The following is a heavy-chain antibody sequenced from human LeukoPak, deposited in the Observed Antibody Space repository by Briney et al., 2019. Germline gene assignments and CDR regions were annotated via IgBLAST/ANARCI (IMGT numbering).Heavy chain of an antibody. CDR3: AKPGDILTGYFDY. V-gene: IGHV3-30*18. Sequence: AGGSLRLSCAASGFTFSSYAMHWVRQAPGKGLEWVAVISYDGSNKYYADSVKGRFTISRDNSKNTLYLQMNSLRAEDTAVYYCAKPGDILTGYFDYWGQGTLVTVSS. CDR1: GFTFSSYA. CDR2: ISYDGSNK. D-gene: IGHD3-9*01. J-gene: IGHJ4*02.